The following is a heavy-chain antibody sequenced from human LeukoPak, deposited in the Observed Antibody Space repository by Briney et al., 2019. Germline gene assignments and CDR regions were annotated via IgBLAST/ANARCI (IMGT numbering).Heavy chain of an antibody. J-gene: IGHJ3*02. V-gene: IGHV1-69*05. Sequence: ASVKVSCKASGGTFSSYAISWVRQAPGQGLEWMGGIIPIFGTANYAQKFQGRVTITTDESTSTAYMELSSLRSEDTAVYYCAKSRGEWELQDAFDIWGQGTMVTVSS. CDR1: GGTFSSYA. CDR3: AKSRGEWELQDAFDI. D-gene: IGHD1-26*01. CDR2: IIPIFGTA.